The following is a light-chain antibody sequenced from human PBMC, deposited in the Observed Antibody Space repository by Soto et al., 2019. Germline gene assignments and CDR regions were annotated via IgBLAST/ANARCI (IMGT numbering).Light chain of an antibody. CDR1: ESVSSN. V-gene: IGKV3-11*01. Sequence: EVGMTQSPTTLSVSPGERATLSCRASESVSSNLAWYQQKPGQAPRLLIYDTSIRATGIPARFSGSGSGTDFTLTISSLEPEDFAVYYCQQRNSWPPTFTFGQGTRLEIK. CDR2: DTS. CDR3: QQRNSWPPTFT. J-gene: IGKJ5*01.